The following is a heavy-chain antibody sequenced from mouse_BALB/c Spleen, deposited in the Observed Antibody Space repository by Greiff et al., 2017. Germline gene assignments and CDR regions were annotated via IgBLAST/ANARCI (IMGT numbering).Heavy chain of an antibody. CDR2: ISYSGST. Sequence: EVKLQESGPGQVKPSQSLSLTCTVTGYSITSDYAWNWIRQFPGNKLEWMGYISYSGSTSYNPSLKSRISITRDTSKNQFFLQLNSVTTEDTATYYCARGGPYYGLDYWGQGTTLTVSS. J-gene: IGHJ2*01. D-gene: IGHD1-2*01. CDR1: GYSITSDYA. V-gene: IGHV3-2*02. CDR3: ARGGPYYGLDY.